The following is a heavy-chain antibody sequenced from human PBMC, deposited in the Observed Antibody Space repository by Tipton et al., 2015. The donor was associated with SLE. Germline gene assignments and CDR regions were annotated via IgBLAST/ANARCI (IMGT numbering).Heavy chain of an antibody. J-gene: IGHJ4*02. V-gene: IGHV4-61*09. CDR1: GGSISSGSYY. CDR3: ARMGTTVTVDY. CDR2: IYTSGST. D-gene: IGHD4-17*01. Sequence: TLSLTCTVSGGSISSGSYYWSWIRQPAGKGLEWIGYIYTSGSTNYNPSLKSRVTIPVDTSKNQFSLKLSSVTAADTAVYYCARMGTTVTVDYWGQGTLVTVSS.